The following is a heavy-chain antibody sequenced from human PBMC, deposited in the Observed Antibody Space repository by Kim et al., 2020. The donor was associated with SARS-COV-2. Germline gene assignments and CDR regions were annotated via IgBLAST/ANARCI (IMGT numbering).Heavy chain of an antibody. V-gene: IGHV3-21*01. D-gene: IGHD2-2*01. J-gene: IGHJ6*02. CDR1: GFTFSSYS. Sequence: GGSLRLSCAASGFTFSSYSMNWVRQAPGKGLEWVSSISSSSSYIYYADSVKGRFTISRDNAKNSLYLQMNSLRAEDTAVYYCARELYCSSTSCYVGWYYYYGMDVWGQGTTVTVSS. CDR2: ISSSSSYI. CDR3: ARELYCSSTSCYVGWYYYYGMDV.